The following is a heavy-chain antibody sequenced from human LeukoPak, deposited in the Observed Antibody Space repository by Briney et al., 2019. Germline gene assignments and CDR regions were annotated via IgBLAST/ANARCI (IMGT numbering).Heavy chain of an antibody. Sequence: PSETLSLTCTVSGGSISSYYWSWIRQPPGKGLEWIGYISYSGSTNFNPSLKSRVTISVDTSKNQFSLKLSSVTAADTAVYYCARTYYDFWSGSYYYYMDVWGKGTTVTVSS. CDR1: GGSISSYY. CDR3: ARTYYDFWSGSYYYYMDV. D-gene: IGHD3-3*01. CDR2: ISYSGST. J-gene: IGHJ6*03. V-gene: IGHV4-59*01.